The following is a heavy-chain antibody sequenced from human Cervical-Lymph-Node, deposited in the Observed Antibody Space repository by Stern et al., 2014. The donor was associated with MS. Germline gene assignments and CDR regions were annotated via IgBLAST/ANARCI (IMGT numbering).Heavy chain of an antibody. CDR3: AKDGYNY. Sequence: VQLLESGAEVKKPGASVKVSCKASGYTFTGYYIHWVRQAPGQGLEWMGWIIPNNGDTNYAQNFQGRVTMTRDTSISTAYMELSRLRSDDTAVYYCAKDGYNYWGQGTRVTVSS. J-gene: IGHJ4*02. CDR2: IIPNNGDT. CDR1: GYTFTGYY. V-gene: IGHV1-2*02. D-gene: IGHD5-24*01.